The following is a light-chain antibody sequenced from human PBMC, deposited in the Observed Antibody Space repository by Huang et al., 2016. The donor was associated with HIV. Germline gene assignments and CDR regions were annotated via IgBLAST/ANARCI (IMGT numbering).Light chain of an antibody. J-gene: IGKJ5*01. CDR2: DAS. CDR3: QQRSNWRT. CDR1: QSVSSY. Sequence: EIVLTQSPATLSLSPGERATLSCRASQSVSSYLAWYQQKPGQAPRLLIYDASNRATGSPARFSGRGAGTDFTLTISSLEPEDFAVYYCQQRSNWRTFGQGTRLEIK. V-gene: IGKV3-11*01.